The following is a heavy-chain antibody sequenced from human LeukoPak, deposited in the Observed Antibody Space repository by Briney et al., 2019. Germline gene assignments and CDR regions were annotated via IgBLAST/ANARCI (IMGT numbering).Heavy chain of an antibody. CDR1: GFTFSSYA. Sequence: GGSLRLSCAASGFTFSSYAMSWVRQAPGKGLEWVSGISGSGGSTYYADSVKGRFTISRDNSKNTPYLQMSSLRVEDTAVYYCAKRYSVDYWGQGTLVTVSS. CDR2: ISGSGGST. V-gene: IGHV3-23*01. J-gene: IGHJ4*02. CDR3: AKRYSVDY. D-gene: IGHD2-15*01.